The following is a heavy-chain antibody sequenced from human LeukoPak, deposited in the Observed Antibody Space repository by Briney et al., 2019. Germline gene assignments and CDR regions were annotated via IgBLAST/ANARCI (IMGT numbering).Heavy chain of an antibody. CDR3: ARAKDIVVVPAAISAFDI. CDR2: ITPIFGTA. J-gene: IGHJ3*02. CDR1: GGTFSSYA. Sequence: SVKVSCKASGGTFSSYAISWVRQAPGQGLEWMGGITPIFGTANYAQKFQGRVTITADESTSTAYMELSSLRSEDTAVYYCARAKDIVVVPAAISAFDIWGQGTMVTASS. V-gene: IGHV1-69*13. D-gene: IGHD2-2*02.